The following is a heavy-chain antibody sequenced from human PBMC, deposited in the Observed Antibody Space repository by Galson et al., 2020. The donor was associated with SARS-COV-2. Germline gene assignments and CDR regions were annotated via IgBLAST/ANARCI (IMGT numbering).Heavy chain of an antibody. CDR3: ASPSGFWSGYFAY. V-gene: IGHV4-39*01. J-gene: IGHJ4*02. D-gene: IGHD3-3*01. Sequence: SETMSLTCNVSGASITNKNYFWAWVRQPPGKSLEWIATIDSIDSTYYNPSLKGRVTISVDYSKNQFFLRLTSVTAADTGVYFCASPSGFWSGYFAYWGQGTAVTVSS. CDR2: IDSIDST. CDR1: GASITNKNYF.